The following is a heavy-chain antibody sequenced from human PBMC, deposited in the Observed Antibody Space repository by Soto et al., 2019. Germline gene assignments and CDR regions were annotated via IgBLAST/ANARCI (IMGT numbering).Heavy chain of an antibody. Sequence: QVQLVESGGGVGQPGRSLRLSCAASGFTFSSYAMHWVRQAPGKGLEWVAVISYDGSNKYYADSVKGRFTISRDNSKNTLYLQMNSLRAEDTAVYYCARGGYSYGHQPFDYWGQGTLVTVSS. J-gene: IGHJ4*02. CDR2: ISYDGSNK. CDR3: ARGGYSYGHQPFDY. V-gene: IGHV3-30-3*01. D-gene: IGHD5-18*01. CDR1: GFTFSSYA.